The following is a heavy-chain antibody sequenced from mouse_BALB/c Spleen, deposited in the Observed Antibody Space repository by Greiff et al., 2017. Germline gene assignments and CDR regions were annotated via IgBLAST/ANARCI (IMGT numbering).Heavy chain of an antibody. CDR3: ARLRGDYDRPGFAY. V-gene: IGHV1-7*01. CDR2: INPSTGYT. D-gene: IGHD2-4*01. J-gene: IGHJ3*01. CDR1: GYTFTSYW. Sequence: VQVVESGAELAKPGASVKMSCKASGYTFTSYWMHWVKQRPGQGLEWIGYINPSTGYTEYNQKFKDKATLTADKSSSTAYMQLSSLTSEDSAVYYCARLRGDYDRPGFAYWGQGTLVTVSA.